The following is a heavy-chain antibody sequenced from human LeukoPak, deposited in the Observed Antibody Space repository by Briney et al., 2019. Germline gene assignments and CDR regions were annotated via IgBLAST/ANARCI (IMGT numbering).Heavy chain of an antibody. CDR1: GGSFSGYY. Sequence: SETLSLTCAVYGGSFSGYYWSRIRQPPGKGLEWIGEINHSGSTNYNPSLKSRVTISVDTSKNQFSLKLSSVTAADTAVYYCARGDILTGYYPFDYWGQGTLVTVSS. CDR3: ARGDILTGYYPFDY. V-gene: IGHV4-34*01. CDR2: INHSGST. J-gene: IGHJ4*02. D-gene: IGHD3-9*01.